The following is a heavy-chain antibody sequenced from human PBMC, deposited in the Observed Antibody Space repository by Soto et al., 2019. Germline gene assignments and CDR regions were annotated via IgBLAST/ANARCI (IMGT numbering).Heavy chain of an antibody. CDR3: AKEGGLIGYNHDYCFDF. CDR1: GFTFSSYS. Sequence: GGTLRLSCAASGFTFSSYSMSWVRLPPGKGLEWVSAITGSGGSTYYADSVKGRFTISRDDSKNTLYLQMNSLRAEDTAVYYCAKEGGLIGYNHDYCFDFWGQGTLVTVS. V-gene: IGHV3-23*01. J-gene: IGHJ4*02. CDR2: ITGSGGST. D-gene: IGHD5-18*01.